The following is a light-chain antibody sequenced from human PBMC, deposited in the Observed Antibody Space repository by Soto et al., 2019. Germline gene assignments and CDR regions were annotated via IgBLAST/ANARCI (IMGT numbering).Light chain of an antibody. CDR3: QQYYSYPNT. J-gene: IGKJ2*01. Sequence: AIRMTQSPSSFSASTGDRVTITCRASQGISSYLAWYQQKPGKAPKLLIYAASTLQSGVPSRFSGSGSGTDFTLTISCLQSEEFATYYCQQYYSYPNTFGQGTKLEIK. V-gene: IGKV1-8*01. CDR2: AAS. CDR1: QGISSY.